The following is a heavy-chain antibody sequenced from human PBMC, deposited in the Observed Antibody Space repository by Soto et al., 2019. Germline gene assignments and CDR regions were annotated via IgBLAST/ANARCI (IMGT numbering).Heavy chain of an antibody. CDR1: GFTFSSYS. Sequence: EVQLVESGGGLVQPGGSLRLCCAASGFTFSSYSMNWVRQAPGKGLEWVSYISSSSSTIYYADSVKGRLTISRDNAKNSLYLQMNSLRAEDTAVYYCARANYYGSPGDFDYWGQGTLVTVSS. CDR2: ISSSSSTI. J-gene: IGHJ4*02. V-gene: IGHV3-48*01. CDR3: ARANYYGSPGDFDY. D-gene: IGHD3-10*01.